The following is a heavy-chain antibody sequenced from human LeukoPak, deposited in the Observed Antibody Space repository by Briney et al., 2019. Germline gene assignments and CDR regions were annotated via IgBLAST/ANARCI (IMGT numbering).Heavy chain of an antibody. J-gene: IGHJ4*02. D-gene: IGHD3-22*01. CDR2: INHSGST. CDR3: ARAQPGDYCDSSGYSDY. CDR1: GGSFSGYY. V-gene: IGHV4-34*01. Sequence: SETLSLTCAVYGGSFSGYYWSWIRQPPGKGLEWIGEINHSGSTNYNPSLKSRVTISVDTSKKQFSLKLSFVTAADTAVYYCARAQPGDYCDSSGYSDYWGQGTLVTVSS.